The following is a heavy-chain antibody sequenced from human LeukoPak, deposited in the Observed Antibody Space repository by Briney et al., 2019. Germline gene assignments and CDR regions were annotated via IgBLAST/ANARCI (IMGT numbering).Heavy chain of an antibody. Sequence: GASVKVSCKASGFTCTSSAVQWVRQARGQRLEWIGWIVVGSGNTNYAQKFQERVTITRDMSTSTAYMELSSLRSEDTAVYYCAADRPPYCGGDCPFDYWGQGTLVTVSS. CDR1: GFTCTSSA. CDR2: IVVGSGNT. V-gene: IGHV1-58*01. J-gene: IGHJ4*02. D-gene: IGHD2-21*02. CDR3: AADRPPYCGGDCPFDY.